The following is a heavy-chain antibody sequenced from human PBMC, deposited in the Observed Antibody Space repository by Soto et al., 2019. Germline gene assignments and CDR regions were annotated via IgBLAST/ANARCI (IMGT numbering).Heavy chain of an antibody. CDR1: GFTFSSYA. V-gene: IGHV3-23*01. D-gene: IGHD5-18*01. Sequence: GGSLRLSCAASGFTFSSYAMSWVRQAPGKGLEWVSAISGSGGSTYYADSVKGRFTIPRDNSKNTLYLQMNSLRAEDTAVYYCAKEGKRGYSYGTYFDYWGQGTLVTVSS. J-gene: IGHJ4*02. CDR3: AKEGKRGYSYGTYFDY. CDR2: ISGSGGST.